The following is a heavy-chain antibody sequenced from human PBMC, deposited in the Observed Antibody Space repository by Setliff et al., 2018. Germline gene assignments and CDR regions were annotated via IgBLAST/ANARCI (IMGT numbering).Heavy chain of an antibody. J-gene: IGHJ4*02. CDR3: ARDLVLLGYQLDY. CDR1: GGTFSSYA. D-gene: IGHD2-8*01. Sequence: ASVKVSCKASGGTFSSYAISWVRQAPGQGLEWMGGIIPSGGSTSYAQKFQGRVTMTRDTSTSTVYMELSSLRSEDTAVYYCARDLVLLGYQLDYWGQGTLVTVSS. V-gene: IGHV1-46*01. CDR2: IIPSGGST.